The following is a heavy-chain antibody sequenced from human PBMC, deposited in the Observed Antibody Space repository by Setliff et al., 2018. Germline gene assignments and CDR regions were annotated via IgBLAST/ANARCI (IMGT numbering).Heavy chain of an antibody. J-gene: IGHJ1*01. V-gene: IGHV1-2*06. CDR1: GYTFIGYY. Sequence: GASVKVSCKASGYTFIGYYMYWVRQAPGQGLEWMGRINPNSGGTEYAQKFQGRVTMTRDTSISTVYMELSSLRSDDTAAYYCARAGQLDYFQHWGQGTLVTVSS. D-gene: IGHD6-13*01. CDR2: INPNSGGT. CDR3: ARAGQLDYFQH.